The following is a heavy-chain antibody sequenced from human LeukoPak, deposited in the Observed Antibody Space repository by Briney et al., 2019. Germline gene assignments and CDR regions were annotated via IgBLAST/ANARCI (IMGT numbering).Heavy chain of an antibody. J-gene: IGHJ4*02. V-gene: IGHV3-9*01. Sequence: GRSLRLSCAASGFTFDDYAMHWVRQAPGKGLEWVSGISWNSGSIGYADSVKGRFTISRDNAKNSLYLQMNSLRAEDTALYCCAKDPSPYYYDSSGPWGYFDYWGQGTLVTVSS. CDR1: GFTFDDYA. CDR2: ISWNSGSI. CDR3: AKDPSPYYYDSSGPWGYFDY. D-gene: IGHD3-22*01.